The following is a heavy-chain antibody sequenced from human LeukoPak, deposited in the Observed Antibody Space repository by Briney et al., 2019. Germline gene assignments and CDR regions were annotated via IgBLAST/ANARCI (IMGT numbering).Heavy chain of an antibody. CDR3: ARDQAGARSFDY. V-gene: IGHV3-74*01. CDR2: INNDGSST. Sequence: GGSLRLSCAASGFTFSRYWVHGVREDPGEGVVCVLRINNDGSSTDYADSVKGRFNISRDNAKNTLYLQISSLRAEDTAVYYCARDQAGARSFDYWGQGSLVTVSS. J-gene: IGHJ4*02. D-gene: IGHD4/OR15-4a*01. CDR1: GFTFSRYW.